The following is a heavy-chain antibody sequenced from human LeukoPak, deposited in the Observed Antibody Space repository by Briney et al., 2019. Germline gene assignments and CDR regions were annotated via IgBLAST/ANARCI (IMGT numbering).Heavy chain of an antibody. J-gene: IGHJ5*02. CDR1: GYTFTSYA. V-gene: IGHV1-3*01. D-gene: IGHD6-19*01. CDR2: INAGNGNT. Sequence: GASVKVSCKASGYTFTSYAMHWVRQAPGQRLEWMGWINAGNGNTKYSQKFQGRVTITRDTSASTAYMELSSLRSEDTAVYYCARGPISQWLVNSGCFDPWGQGTLVTVSS. CDR3: ARGPISQWLVNSGCFDP.